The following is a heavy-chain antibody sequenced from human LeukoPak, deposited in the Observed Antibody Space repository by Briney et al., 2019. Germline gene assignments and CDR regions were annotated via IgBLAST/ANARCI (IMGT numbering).Heavy chain of an antibody. CDR1: GFTFDDYA. J-gene: IGHJ4*02. CDR2: ISWNSGSI. V-gene: IGHV3-9*01. CDR3: AKGARYRSSWYEEDFDY. D-gene: IGHD6-13*01. Sequence: GGSLRLSCAASGFTFDDYAMHWVRQAPGKGLEWVSGISWNSGSIGYADSVKGRFTISRDNAKNSLYLQMNSLRAEDTALYYLAKGARYRSSWYEEDFDYWGKDTLVTVSS.